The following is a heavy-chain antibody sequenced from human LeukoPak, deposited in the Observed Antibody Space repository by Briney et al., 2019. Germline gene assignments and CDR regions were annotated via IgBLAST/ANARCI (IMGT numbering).Heavy chain of an antibody. CDR3: ARYNYCGADARCPRNFDF. D-gene: IGHD2-21*01. CDR2: KSSSGST. V-gene: IGHV4-30-4*01. J-gene: IGHJ4*01. CDR1: GGSISSDDYY. Sequence: SETLSLTCTVSGGSISSDDYYWGWIRQPPGKDLEWLGYKSSSGSTYYNPSLESRIIISIDISNKQFSLKLSAVTAADTAVYYCARYNYCGADARCPRNFDFWGHGTLVTVSS.